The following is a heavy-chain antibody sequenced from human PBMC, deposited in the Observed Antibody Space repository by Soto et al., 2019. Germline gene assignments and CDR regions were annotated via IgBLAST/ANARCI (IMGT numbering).Heavy chain of an antibody. D-gene: IGHD3-22*01. CDR2: IYYSGST. Sequence: SETLSLTCTVSGGSVSSGSYYWSWIRQPPGKGLEWIGYIYYSGSTNYNPSLKSRVTISADTSKNRFSLKQSSVTAADTAGYYFSREDLHYCDSSGYYFDYWGQGTPVTVSS. CDR3: SREDLHYCDSSGYYFDY. V-gene: IGHV4-61*01. J-gene: IGHJ4*02. CDR1: GGSVSSGSYY.